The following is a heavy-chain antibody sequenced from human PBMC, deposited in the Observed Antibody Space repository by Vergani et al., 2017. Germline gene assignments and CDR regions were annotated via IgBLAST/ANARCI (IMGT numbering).Heavy chain of an antibody. CDR3: AKDGRYCSGGSCLKGYMDV. CDR1: GFTFSSYG. V-gene: IGHV3-30*18. Sequence: QVQLVESGGGVVQPGRSLRLSCAASGFTFSSYGMHWVRQAPGKGLEWVAVISYDGSNKYYADSVKGRFTISRDNSKNTLYLQMNSLRAEDTAVYYCAKDGRYCSGGSCLKGYMDVWGKGTTVTVSS. J-gene: IGHJ6*03. CDR2: ISYDGSNK. D-gene: IGHD2-15*01.